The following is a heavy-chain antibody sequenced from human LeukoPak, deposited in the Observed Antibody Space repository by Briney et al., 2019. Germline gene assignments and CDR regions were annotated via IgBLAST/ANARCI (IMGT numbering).Heavy chain of an antibody. CDR3: TGSLGYCSGGSCYGPDY. D-gene: IGHD2-15*01. Sequence: GGSLRLSCAASGFTFSGSAMHWVRQASGKGLEWVGRIRSKANGDATAYAASVKGRFTISRDDSKNTAYLQMNSPKTEDTAVYYCTGSLGYCSGGSCYGPDYWGQGALVTVSS. J-gene: IGHJ4*02. CDR2: IRSKANGDAT. V-gene: IGHV3-73*01. CDR1: GFTFSGSA.